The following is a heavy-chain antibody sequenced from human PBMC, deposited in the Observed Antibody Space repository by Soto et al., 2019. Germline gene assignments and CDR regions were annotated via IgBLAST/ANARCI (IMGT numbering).Heavy chain of an antibody. J-gene: IGHJ4*01. CDR3: ASQPHLAHGFDWDAPEA. CDR2: ISSRSETI. Sequence: EAQLVESGGGLVQPGGSLRRSGASSGFTFSSYSMNWVRQDPGKGLEWVSFISSRSETIHYADSVKDRFTISRDNAKNSLYLPMSSLTDADTDLYYCASQPHLAHGFDWDAPEAWGHRTLVNVAS. CDR1: GFTFSSYS. D-gene: IGHD3-9*01. V-gene: IGHV3-48*02.